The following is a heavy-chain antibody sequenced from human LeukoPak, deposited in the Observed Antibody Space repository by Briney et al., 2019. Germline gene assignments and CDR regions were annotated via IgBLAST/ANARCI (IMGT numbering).Heavy chain of an antibody. Sequence: GGSLRLSCAASGLIFSTCAMSWVRQAPGEGLEWVSVISGGGETSYYADSVKGRFTISRDNSKNTIYLQMNSLGAEDTAVYYCVKGLRSYGYSLFGYWGQGSLVTVSS. V-gene: IGHV3-23*01. CDR2: ISGGGETS. D-gene: IGHD5-18*01. J-gene: IGHJ4*02. CDR1: GLIFSTCA. CDR3: VKGLRSYGYSLFGY.